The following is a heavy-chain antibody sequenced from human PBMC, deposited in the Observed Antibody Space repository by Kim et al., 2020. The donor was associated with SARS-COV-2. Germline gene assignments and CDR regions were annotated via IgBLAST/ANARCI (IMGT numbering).Heavy chain of an antibody. V-gene: IGHV3-74*01. CDR3: GRAERRTGNLDY. D-gene: IGHD7-27*01. J-gene: IGHJ4*02. Sequence: SCADPVKGRFTISRDKAKNTLYLQMNSLRAEETAVYYCGRAERRTGNLDYWGQGTLVTVSS.